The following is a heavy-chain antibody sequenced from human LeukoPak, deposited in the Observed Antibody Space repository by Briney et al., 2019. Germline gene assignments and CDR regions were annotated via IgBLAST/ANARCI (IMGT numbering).Heavy chain of an antibody. CDR1: GFNFNDAW. Sequence: PGGSLRLSCEGSGFNFNDAWMSWIRQAPGKGLEWVGRVRTTAAGETTDYGAPVRGRFIISRDDSKSMVYLQMNRLETEDTAIYYCTAGLGKTGDDSWGQGTLVTVSS. CDR2: VRTTAAGETT. CDR3: TAGLGKTGDDS. V-gene: IGHV3-15*01. D-gene: IGHD4-11*01. J-gene: IGHJ4*02.